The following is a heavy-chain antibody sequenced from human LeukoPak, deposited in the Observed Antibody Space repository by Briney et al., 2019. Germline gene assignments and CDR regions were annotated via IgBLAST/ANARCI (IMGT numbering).Heavy chain of an antibody. J-gene: IGHJ3*02. D-gene: IGHD4-23*01. CDR3: ARGTMVVTRRAFDI. CDR2: INHSGST. Sequence: SETLSLTCAVYGGSFSGYYWSWIRQPPGKGREWIGEINHSGSTNYNPSLKSRVTISVDTSKNQFSLKLSSVTAADTAVYYCARGTMVVTRRAFDIWGQGTMVTVSS. CDR1: GGSFSGYY. V-gene: IGHV4-34*01.